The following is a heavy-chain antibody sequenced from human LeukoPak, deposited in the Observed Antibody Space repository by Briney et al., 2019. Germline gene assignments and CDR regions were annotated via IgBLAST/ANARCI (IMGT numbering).Heavy chain of an antibody. CDR2: ISWNSGSI. CDR1: GFTFDDYA. CDR3: AKDRRDSSGEFDH. J-gene: IGHJ5*02. V-gene: IGHV3-9*01. Sequence: PGGSLRLSCAASGFTFDDYAMHWVRQAPGKGLEWVSGISWNSGSIGYADSVKGRFTISRDNAKNSLYLQMNSLRAEDTALYYCAKDRRDSSGEFDHWGQGTLVTVSS. D-gene: IGHD3-22*01.